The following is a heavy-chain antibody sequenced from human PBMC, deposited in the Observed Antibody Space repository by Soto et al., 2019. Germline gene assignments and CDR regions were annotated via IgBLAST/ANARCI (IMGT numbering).Heavy chain of an antibody. J-gene: IGHJ4*02. D-gene: IGHD4-4*01. Sequence: SEALSVTCAISVYSISMGYYWGWIRQPPVKGLEWIGSFHHSGRTYYNPSLKSRVSISVDTSKNQLSLKLSSVTTADTAVYYCVGDYSDTQNYLDYWGQGTMVTVSS. V-gene: IGHV4-38-2*01. CDR3: VGDYSDTQNYLDY. CDR1: VYSISMGYY. CDR2: FHHSGRT.